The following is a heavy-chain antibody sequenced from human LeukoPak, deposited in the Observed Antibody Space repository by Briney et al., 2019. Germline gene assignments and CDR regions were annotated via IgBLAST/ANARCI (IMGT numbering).Heavy chain of an antibody. D-gene: IGHD3-3*01. CDR2: VYHGGTT. Sequence: SQTLSLTCTVSGGSISSGGYYWSWIRQPPGKGLEWIGFVYHGGTTYYSPSLKSRVTMSLDRSKNQFSLNLSSMTAADTAVYYCARDQRDFWSGHLGWFDPWGQGTLVTVSS. V-gene: IGHV4-30-2*01. CDR3: ARDQRDFWSGHLGWFDP. J-gene: IGHJ5*02. CDR1: GGSISSGGYY.